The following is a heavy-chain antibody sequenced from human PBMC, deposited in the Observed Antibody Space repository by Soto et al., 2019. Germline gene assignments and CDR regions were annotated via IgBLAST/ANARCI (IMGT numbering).Heavy chain of an antibody. V-gene: IGHV1-2*02. CDR1: GYTFTGYY. CDR3: ARDGGNMAARRVWFDP. D-gene: IGHD6-6*01. Sequence: ASVKVSCKASGYTFTGYYMHWLRQAPGQGLEWMGWINPNSGGTNYAQKFQGRVTISVDTSKNQFSLKMSSVTAADTAIYYCARDGGNMAARRVWFDPWGQGTLVTVSS. J-gene: IGHJ5*02. CDR2: INPNSGGT.